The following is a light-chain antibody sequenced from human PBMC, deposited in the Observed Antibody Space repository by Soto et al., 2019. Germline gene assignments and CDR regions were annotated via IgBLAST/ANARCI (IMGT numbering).Light chain of an antibody. CDR1: QSISRW. CDR3: QQYSSYWT. V-gene: IGKV1-5*01. Sequence: ITMTQSPSTLSTSVGDRVTITGRTGQSISRWLAWYQQKPGEAPKLLIHDATSLESGVPSRFSGSGSGTEFTLTISSLQPDDFATYYCQQYSSYWTFAQGTKVDI. J-gene: IGKJ1*01. CDR2: DAT.